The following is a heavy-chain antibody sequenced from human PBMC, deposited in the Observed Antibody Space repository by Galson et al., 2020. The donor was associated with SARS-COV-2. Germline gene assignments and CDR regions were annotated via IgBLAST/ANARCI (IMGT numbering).Heavy chain of an antibody. CDR2: IMSKGSGETR. J-gene: IGHJ4*02. CDR1: GFTFSHAW. V-gene: IGHV3-15*01. CDR3: TTELGPPSYDILTGYYKSRGFGD. Sequence: ASETLSLTCAASGFTFSHAWMSWVRQAPGEGLEWVGRIMSKGSGETRDYAAPVKGRFTISRDDSTNTLYMQMNSLTTEDAAVYFCTTELGPPSYDILTGYYKSRGFGDWGQGTLVTVSS. D-gene: IGHD3-9*01.